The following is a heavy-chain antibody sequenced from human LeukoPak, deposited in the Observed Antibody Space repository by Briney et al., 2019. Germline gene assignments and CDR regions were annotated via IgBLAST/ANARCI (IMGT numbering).Heavy chain of an antibody. D-gene: IGHD4/OR15-4a*01. CDR2: NYNSGNT. J-gene: IGHJ6*03. V-gene: IGHV4-59*02. CDR3: ARDHLPAGAPGYYMDV. CDR1: CGSVSSHF. Sequence: SETLSLTCTVSCGSVSSHFWSWIRQPPGKGLEWIGYNYNSGNTNYNPPRKSRVTMSVDTSKNQYSLMLRSVTAADTAVYYCARDHLPAGAPGYYMDVWGKGSTVTVCS.